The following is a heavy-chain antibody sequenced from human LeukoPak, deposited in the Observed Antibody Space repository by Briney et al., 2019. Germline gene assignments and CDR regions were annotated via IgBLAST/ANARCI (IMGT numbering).Heavy chain of an antibody. CDR2: ITENTGTT. J-gene: IGHJ3*02. Sequence: GGSLRLSCAASGFTFISYAMSWVRQAPGKGLEWVSTITENTGTTYYTDSVKGRFTISRDNSKNTLYPQMSSLRAEDTAVYYCAKRGIRSASGIGAFDIWGQGTMVTVSS. V-gene: IGHV3-23*01. CDR3: AKRGIRSASGIGAFDI. D-gene: IGHD3-10*01. CDR1: GFTFISYA.